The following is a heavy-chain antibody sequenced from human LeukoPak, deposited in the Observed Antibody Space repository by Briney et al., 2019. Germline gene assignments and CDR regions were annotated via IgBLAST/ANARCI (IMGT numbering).Heavy chain of an antibody. J-gene: IGHJ3*02. Sequence: SETLSLTCTVSGASFSDSTYYWAWFRQPPGKGLEWFASIYFSETKYNPSLKSRVTISGDTSKNQFSLKLTSVTATDTAVYYCASPSKLVLSRGAFDIWGQGTMVTVSA. D-gene: IGHD3-10*01. CDR1: GASFSDSTYY. CDR2: IYFSET. CDR3: ASPSKLVLSRGAFDI. V-gene: IGHV4-39*01.